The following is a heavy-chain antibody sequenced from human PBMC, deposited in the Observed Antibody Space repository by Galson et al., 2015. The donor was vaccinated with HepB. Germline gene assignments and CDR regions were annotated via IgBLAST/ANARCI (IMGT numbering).Heavy chain of an antibody. J-gene: IGHJ4*02. CDR1: GFTFSSYA. CDR2: ISSNGGST. Sequence: SLRLFCAASGFTFSSYAMHWVRQAPGKGLEYVSAISSNGGSTYYADSVKGRFTISRDNSKNTLYLQMSSLRAEDTAVYYCVKDLALLGVAVAGTDYFDYWGQGTLVTVSS. V-gene: IGHV3-64D*06. CDR3: VKDLALLGVAVAGTDYFDY. D-gene: IGHD6-19*01.